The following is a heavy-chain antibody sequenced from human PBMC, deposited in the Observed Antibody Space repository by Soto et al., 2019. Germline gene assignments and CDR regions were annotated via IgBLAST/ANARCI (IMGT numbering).Heavy chain of an antibody. D-gene: IGHD6-6*01. CDR2: MYYSGST. CDR3: ARDKGSIAASFDY. J-gene: IGHJ4*02. V-gene: IGHV4-31*03. Sequence: PSETLSLTCTVSGGSISSGGHYWSWIRQHPGKGLEFIGYMYYSGSTYSNPSLKSRVTISVDTSKNQFSLKLSSVTAADTAVYYCARDKGSIAASFDYWGQGTLVTVSS. CDR1: GGSISSGGHY.